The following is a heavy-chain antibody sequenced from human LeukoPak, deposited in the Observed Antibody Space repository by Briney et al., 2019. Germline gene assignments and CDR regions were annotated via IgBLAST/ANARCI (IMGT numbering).Heavy chain of an antibody. J-gene: IGHJ6*03. CDR3: ARAQGDIDV. CDR1: GDSVSSNIVA. Sequence: SQTLSLTCAMSGDSVSSNIVAWNWIRQSPTKGLEWRGRTHYSSRWNNDYAVSVKSRITIYADTSKHQFPLQMNSVTPEDTAVYYCARAQGDIDVWGKGTSVTVSS. CDR2: THYSSRWNN. V-gene: IGHV6-1*01. D-gene: IGHD1-26*01.